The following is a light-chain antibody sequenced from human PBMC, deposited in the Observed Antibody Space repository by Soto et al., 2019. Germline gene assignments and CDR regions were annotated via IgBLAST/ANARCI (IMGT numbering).Light chain of an antibody. CDR2: EVS. CDR3: SSYTSSSTIV. CDR1: SSDVGGYNY. J-gene: IGLJ3*02. V-gene: IGLV2-14*01. Sequence: QSALTQPASVSGSPGQSITISCTGTSSDVGGYNYVSWYQQHPGKDPKLMIYEVSNRPSGVSNRCSGSKSGNTASLTISGLQAEDEADYYCSSYTSSSTIVFGGGTKVTVL.